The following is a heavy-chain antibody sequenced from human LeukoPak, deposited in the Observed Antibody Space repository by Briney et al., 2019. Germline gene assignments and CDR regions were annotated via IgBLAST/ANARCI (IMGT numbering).Heavy chain of an antibody. CDR1: GGSIGSYY. J-gene: IGHJ4*02. V-gene: IGHV4-4*07. CDR3: VRVAPYPDYDFWSGYYYFDY. Sequence: SETLSLTCTVSGGSIGSYYWSWIRQPAGKGLEWIGRIYTSGSTNYNPSLKSRVTMSVDTSKNQFSLKLSSVTAADTAVYYCVRVAPYPDYDFWSGYYYFDYWGQGTLVTVSS. D-gene: IGHD3-3*01. CDR2: IYTSGST.